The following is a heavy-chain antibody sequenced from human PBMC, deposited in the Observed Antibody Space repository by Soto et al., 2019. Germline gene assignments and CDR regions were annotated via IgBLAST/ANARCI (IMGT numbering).Heavy chain of an antibody. J-gene: IGHJ3*02. CDR1: GFTFSTDW. V-gene: IGHV3-7*01. CDR2: INQDGSEE. CDR3: ARPYYYDSSVFDM. Sequence: GGSLRLSCAASGFTFSTDWMTWVRQAPGRGLEWVANINQDGSEEYYIDSVYGRFTISRDNAKNSLYLQMNSLRAEDTAVYYCARPYYYDSSVFDMWGQGTMVTVSS. D-gene: IGHD3-22*01.